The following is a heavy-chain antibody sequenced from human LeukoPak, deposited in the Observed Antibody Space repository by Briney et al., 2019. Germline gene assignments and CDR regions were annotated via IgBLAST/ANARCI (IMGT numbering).Heavy chain of an antibody. V-gene: IGHV1-8*03. CDR3: ARGRYSSSQLTFDP. CDR1: GYTFTSYD. J-gene: IGHJ5*02. Sequence: ASVKVSCKASGYTFTSYDINWVRQATGQGLEWMGWMNPNSCNTGYARKFQGRITITRNTSISTACLELSSLRSEDTAVYYCARGRYSSSQLTFDPWGQGTLVTVSS. D-gene: IGHD6-13*01. CDR2: MNPNSCNT.